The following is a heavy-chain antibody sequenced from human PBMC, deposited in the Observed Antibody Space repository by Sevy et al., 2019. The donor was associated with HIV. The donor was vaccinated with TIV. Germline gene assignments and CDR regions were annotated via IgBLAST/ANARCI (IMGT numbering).Heavy chain of an antibody. D-gene: IGHD2-8*02. V-gene: IGHV4-4*07. CDR2: MHSGGNT. CDR3: VRDTGKNY. CDR1: GASITTYY. J-gene: IGHJ4*02. Sequence: SETLSLTCTVSGASITTYYWSWFRQPAGKGLEWIGRMHSGGNTNYNPSLQGRVTMSLDTSKNQFSLTLDFVTAADAAVYYCVRDTGKNYWGQGILVTVSS.